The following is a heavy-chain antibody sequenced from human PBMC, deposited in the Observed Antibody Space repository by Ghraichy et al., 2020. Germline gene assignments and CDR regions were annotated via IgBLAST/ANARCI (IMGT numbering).Heavy chain of an antibody. CDR3: ATEYQLLSRSGVGMDV. V-gene: IGHV1-24*01. J-gene: IGHJ6*02. CDR1: GYTLTELS. Sequence: ASVKVSCKVSGYTLTELSMHWVRQAPGKGLEWMGGFDPEDGETIYAQKFQGRVTMTEDTSTDTAYMELSSLRSEDTAVYYCATEYQLLSRSGVGMDVWGQGTTVTVSS. D-gene: IGHD2-2*01. CDR2: FDPEDGET.